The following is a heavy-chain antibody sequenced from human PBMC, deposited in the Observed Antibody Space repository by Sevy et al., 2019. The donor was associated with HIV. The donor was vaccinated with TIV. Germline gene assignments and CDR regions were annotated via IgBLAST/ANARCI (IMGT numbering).Heavy chain of an antibody. CDR3: ARSGGTNLFDY. D-gene: IGHD2-15*01. V-gene: IGHV3-74*01. CDR2: ISGDGATT. CDR1: GLPLINPW. Sequence: GGSLRLSGPPSGLPLINPWMPGVRQAPGKGLGGVSGISGDGATTTYADSVKGRFTISRDNAKNTLYVQMNSLRGEDTAVYYCARSGGTNLFDYWGQGILVTVSS. J-gene: IGHJ4*02.